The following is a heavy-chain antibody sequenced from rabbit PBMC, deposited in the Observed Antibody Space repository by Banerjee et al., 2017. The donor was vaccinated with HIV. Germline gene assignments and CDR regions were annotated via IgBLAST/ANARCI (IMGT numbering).Heavy chain of an antibody. D-gene: IGHD6-1*01. CDR1: GFDFSSDA. V-gene: IGHV1S45*01. CDR2: IFLGSSGST. CDR3: ARDFGAAGYAYAITNYFNL. Sequence: HEQLKETGGGLVQPGGSLTLSCKASGFDFSSDAMCWVRQAPGKGLEWIACIFLGSSGSTYYASWAKGRFTISKTSSTTVTLQMTSLTAADTATYFCARDFGAAGYAYAITNYFNLWGPGTLVTVS. J-gene: IGHJ4*01.